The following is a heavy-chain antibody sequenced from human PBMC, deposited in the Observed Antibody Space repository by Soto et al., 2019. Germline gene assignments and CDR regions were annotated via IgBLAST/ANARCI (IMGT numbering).Heavy chain of an antibody. J-gene: IGHJ5*02. CDR2: INHSGST. Sequence: SETMSLTCAVDGGTFSGYYWSWIRQTPGKGLEWIGEINHSGSTNYNPSLKSRVTISVDTSKNQFSLKLSFVTAADTVVYYCASPLRIPPSDPWGKGTLVPVSS. CDR3: ASPLRIPPSDP. D-gene: IGHD2-15*01. V-gene: IGHV4-34*01. CDR1: GGTFSGYY.